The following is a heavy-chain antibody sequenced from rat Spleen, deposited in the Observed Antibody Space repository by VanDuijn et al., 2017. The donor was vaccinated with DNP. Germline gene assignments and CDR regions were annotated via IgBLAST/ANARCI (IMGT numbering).Heavy chain of an antibody. V-gene: IGHV5S23*01. Sequence: EVQLVESGGGLVQPGGSLQLSCAASGFTFRDYAMAWVRQAPTKGLGWVASISTGGGTTYYRDSVKGRFTISRDNAKSTLDLQMDSLRSEDTATYYCATGTFAYWGQGTLVTVSS. J-gene: IGHJ3*01. CDR1: GFTFRDYA. CDR2: ISTGGGTT. CDR3: ATGTFAY.